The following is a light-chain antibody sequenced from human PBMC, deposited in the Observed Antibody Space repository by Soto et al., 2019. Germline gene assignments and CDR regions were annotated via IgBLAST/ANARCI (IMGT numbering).Light chain of an antibody. V-gene: IGKV3-20*01. CDR3: QQYGSSDPED. J-gene: IGKJ2*01. CDR1: QSVSSRY. CDR2: DTS. Sequence: ETVLTQSPGTLSLSPGERATLSCRASQSVSSRYLAWYQQKPGQAPRLLIYDTSSRATGIPDRFSGSGSGTDFTLTISRLEPEDFAVYYCQQYGSSDPEDFGQGTKLEIK.